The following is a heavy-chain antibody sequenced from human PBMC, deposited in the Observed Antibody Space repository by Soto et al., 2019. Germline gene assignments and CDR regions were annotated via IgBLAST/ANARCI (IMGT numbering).Heavy chain of an antibody. CDR2: IYYGGST. CDR1: CVHLRCSLLY. V-gene: IGHV4-39*02. Sequence: PSATLSLPCPISCVHLRCSLLYLGWLRQPPGKGLEWIGSIYYGGSTYYNPSLKSRVTISVDTSKNQFSLKLTSVTAADTAVYYCARDRSIRWSLIRGRGVRVNVS. D-gene: IGHD2-15*01. CDR3: ARDRSIRWSLI. J-gene: IGHJ4*02.